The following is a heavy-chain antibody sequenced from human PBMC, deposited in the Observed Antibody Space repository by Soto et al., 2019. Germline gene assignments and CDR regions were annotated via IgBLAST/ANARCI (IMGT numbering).Heavy chain of an antibody. D-gene: IGHD6-6*01. V-gene: IGHV3-48*02. CDR1: GFTFSTYS. CDR3: ARGGSSSDNGMDV. Sequence: ESGGDLVQPGGSLRLSCAAPGFTFSTYSMNWVRQAPGKGLEWVSYISSRSYTIYYVDSVKGRFTISRDNAKNSLYLQMNSLRDEDTAVYYCARGGSSSDNGMDVWGQGTTVTVSS. J-gene: IGHJ6*02. CDR2: ISSRSYTI.